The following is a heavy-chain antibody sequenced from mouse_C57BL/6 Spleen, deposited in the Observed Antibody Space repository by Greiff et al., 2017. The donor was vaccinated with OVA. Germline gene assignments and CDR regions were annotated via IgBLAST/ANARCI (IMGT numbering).Heavy chain of an antibody. CDR1: GFSLTSYG. J-gene: IGHJ3*01. V-gene: IGHV2-2*01. Sequence: QVQLQQSGPGLVQPSQSLSITCTVSGFSLTSYGVHWVRQSPGKGLEWLGVIWSGGSTDYTAAFISRLSISKDNSKSQVFFKMNSLQADDTAIYYCARNYYDGYYAWFAYWGQGTLVTVSA. CDR3: ARNYYDGYYAWFAY. D-gene: IGHD2-3*01. CDR2: IWSGGST.